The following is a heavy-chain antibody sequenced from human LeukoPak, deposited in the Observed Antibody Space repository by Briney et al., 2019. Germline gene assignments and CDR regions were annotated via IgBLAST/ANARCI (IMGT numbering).Heavy chain of an antibody. V-gene: IGHV3-7*05. CDR1: GFTFSSYW. D-gene: IGHD6-19*01. CDR3: ARGLAVAGTFDY. Sequence: TRGSLRLSCAASGFTFSSYWMSWVRQAPGKGLERVANIKQDGSEKTYVDSVKGRFTISRDNAKNSLYLQMNSLRAEDTAVYYCARGLAVAGTFDYWGQGTLVTVPS. CDR2: IKQDGSEK. J-gene: IGHJ4*02.